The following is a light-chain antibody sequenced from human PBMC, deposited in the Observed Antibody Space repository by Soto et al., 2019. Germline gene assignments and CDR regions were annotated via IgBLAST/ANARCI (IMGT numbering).Light chain of an antibody. CDR1: SSDVGGYNY. V-gene: IGLV2-14*03. Sequence: QSALTQPASVSGSPGQSITISCTGTSSDVGGYNYVSWYQHHPGKAPKLMIYDVSNRPSGVSNRFSGSKSGNTASLTISGLQAEDEADYYCSSYTGSSTLVVFGTGTKVTVL. CDR2: DVS. J-gene: IGLJ1*01. CDR3: SSYTGSSTLVV.